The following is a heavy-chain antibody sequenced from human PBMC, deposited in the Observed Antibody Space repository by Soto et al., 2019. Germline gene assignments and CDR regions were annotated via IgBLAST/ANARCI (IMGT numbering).Heavy chain of an antibody. Sequence: ASVKVSFKASGGTFSSHAMSWVRQAPGQGLEWMGGIIPIFRTANYAQNLQGRVTITADESTSTAYMELSSLRSEDTAVYYCARGETYLGVWGQGTTVTVSS. CDR2: IIPIFRTA. J-gene: IGHJ6*02. V-gene: IGHV1-69*13. CDR1: GGTFSSHA. CDR3: ARGETYLGV.